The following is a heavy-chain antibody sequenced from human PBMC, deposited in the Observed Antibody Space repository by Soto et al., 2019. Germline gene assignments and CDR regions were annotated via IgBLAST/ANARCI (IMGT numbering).Heavy chain of an antibody. CDR2: IWYDGSNK. D-gene: IGHD3-22*01. J-gene: IGHJ4*02. CDR3: ARDRETYYYDSSGHSLDDY. V-gene: IGHV3-33*01. Sequence: PAGGSLRLSCAASGFTFSSYGMHWVRQAPGKGLEWVAVIWYDGSNKYYADSVKGRFTISRDNSKNTLYLQMNSLRAEDTAVYYCARDRETYYYDSSGHSLDDYWGQGTLVTVSS. CDR1: GFTFSSYG.